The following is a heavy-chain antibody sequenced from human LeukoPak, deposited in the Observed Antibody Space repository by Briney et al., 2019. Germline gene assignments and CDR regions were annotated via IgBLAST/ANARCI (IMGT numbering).Heavy chain of an antibody. CDR3: ARAPAGCGGTCAFDF. J-gene: IGHJ4*02. Sequence: SETLSLTCTVSGASMSNSFWSWIRQPAGKGLEWIGRIYSSGRTNYNPSLKSRVTLPIDTSKNQFSLKLTSVTAADTALYYCARAPAGCGGTCAFDFWGQGTLVTVSS. CDR1: GASMSNSF. V-gene: IGHV4-4*07. D-gene: IGHD2-21*01. CDR2: IYSSGRT.